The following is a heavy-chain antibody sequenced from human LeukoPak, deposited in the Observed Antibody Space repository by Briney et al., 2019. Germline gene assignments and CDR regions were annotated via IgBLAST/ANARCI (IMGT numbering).Heavy chain of an antibody. V-gene: IGHV4-39*01. CDR3: ARPGRGVWVYFEY. J-gene: IGHJ4*02. CDR1: GGSISSNNYY. Sequence: SETLSLTCTVSGGSISSNNYYWGWIRQPPGKGLEWIGSIYYSGSTYYNPSLKSRVAISVDTSKNQFSLKLNFVTAGDTAVYFCARPGRGVWVYFEYWGQGTLVTVSS. CDR2: IYYSGST. D-gene: IGHD3-16*01.